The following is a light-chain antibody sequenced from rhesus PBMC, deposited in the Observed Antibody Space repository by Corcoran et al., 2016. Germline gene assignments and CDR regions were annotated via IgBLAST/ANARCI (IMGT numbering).Light chain of an antibody. V-gene: IGKV1-28*03. J-gene: IGKJ3*01. Sequence: DIQMTQSPSSLSASVGDTVTITCRASQGISSYLNWFQQKPGKAPKFLFYASSLWQSGVPSRFSGSGSGTSFTLTISSLQPEYFAAYYCQQHNSHPFTFGPGTKLDIK. CDR2: ASS. CDR3: QQHNSHPFT. CDR1: QGISSY.